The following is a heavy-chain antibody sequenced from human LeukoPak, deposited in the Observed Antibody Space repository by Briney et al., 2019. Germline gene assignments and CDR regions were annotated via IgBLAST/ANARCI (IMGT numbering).Heavy chain of an antibody. CDR2: IKQDGSEK. J-gene: IGHJ6*03. V-gene: IGHV3-7*01. Sequence: PGGSLRLSCAASGFTFSSYWMSWVRQAPGKGLEWVANIKQDGSEKYYVDSVKGRFTISRDNAKNSLYLQMNSLRAEDTAVYYCARDQGHSSGWYLPSTMNYYYYYMDVWGKGTTVTVSS. D-gene: IGHD6-19*01. CDR1: GFTFSSYW. CDR3: ARDQGHSSGWYLPSTMNYYYYYMDV.